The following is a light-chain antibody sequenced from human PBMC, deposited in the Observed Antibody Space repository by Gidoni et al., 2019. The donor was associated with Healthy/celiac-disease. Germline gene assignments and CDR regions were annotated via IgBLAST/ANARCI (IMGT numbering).Light chain of an antibody. CDR1: QDISNY. CDR3: QQYDNLPIT. CDR2: DAS. V-gene: IGKV1-33*01. J-gene: IGKJ5*01. Sequence: IQMTQYPSSLSVSAGDRVTITCQASQDISNYLNWYQQKPGKAPKLLIYDASNLETGVPSRFSGSGSGTDFTFTISSLQPEDIATYYCQQYDNLPITFGRXTRLEIK.